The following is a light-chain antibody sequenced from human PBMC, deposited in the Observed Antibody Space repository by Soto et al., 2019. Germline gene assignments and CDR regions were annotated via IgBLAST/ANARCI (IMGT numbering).Light chain of an antibody. V-gene: IGKV3-15*01. CDR2: SAY. Sequence: EIVLTQSPATLSVSPGGRATLSCRASQSVSGNYLAWYQQKPGQAPRLLIYSAYSRVNGIPARFSGSGSGAECTLTTSSLQAEDFAVYYCQQCSEWPYTFGQGTKREIK. J-gene: IGKJ2*01. CDR1: QSVSGN. CDR3: QQCSEWPYT.